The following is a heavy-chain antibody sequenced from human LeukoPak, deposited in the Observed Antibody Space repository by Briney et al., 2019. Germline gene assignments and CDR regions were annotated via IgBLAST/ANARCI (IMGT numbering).Heavy chain of an antibody. CDR1: RYAINSVYY. J-gene: IGHJ4*02. D-gene: IGHD3-10*01. CDR3: ARAGGYYGSGSFLDY. V-gene: IGHV4-38-2*02. Sequence: SETLSLTCTVSRYAINSVYYWGWIRQPPGKGLEWIGSIYHSGSTYYNASLKSRVTTSMDTSRNKFSLNLNSVTAADTAVYYCARAGGYYGSGSFLDYWGQGLLVTVSS. CDR2: IYHSGST.